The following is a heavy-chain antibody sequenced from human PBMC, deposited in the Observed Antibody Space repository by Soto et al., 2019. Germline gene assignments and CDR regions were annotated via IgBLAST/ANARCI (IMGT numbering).Heavy chain of an antibody. CDR1: GGSISSGGYY. Sequence: QVQLQESGPGLVKPSQTLSLTCTVSGGSISSGGYYWSWIRQHPGKGLEWIGYIYYSGSTYYNPSLKSRVTISVDTSKNQFALKLSSVTAADTAVYYCARVAAPPRLYNWFDPWGQGTLVTVSS. CDR3: ARVAAPPRLYNWFDP. J-gene: IGHJ5*02. D-gene: IGHD2-15*01. V-gene: IGHV4-31*03. CDR2: IYYSGST.